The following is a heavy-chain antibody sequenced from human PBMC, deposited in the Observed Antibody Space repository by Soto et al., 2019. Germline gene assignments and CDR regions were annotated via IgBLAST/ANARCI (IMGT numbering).Heavy chain of an antibody. J-gene: IGHJ6*02. Sequence: SVKVSCKVSGGTFSSYAISWVRQAPGQGLEWMGGIIPIFGTANYAQKFQGRVTITADESTSTAYLELSSLRSEDTAVYYCARWRGRTIFAALDVWGQGTTVTVSS. CDR2: IIPIFGTA. CDR3: ARWRGRTIFAALDV. V-gene: IGHV1-69*13. CDR1: GGTFSSYA. D-gene: IGHD3-3*01.